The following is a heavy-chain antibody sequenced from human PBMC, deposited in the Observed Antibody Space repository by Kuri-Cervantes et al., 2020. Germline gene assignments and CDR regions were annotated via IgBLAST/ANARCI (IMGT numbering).Heavy chain of an antibody. V-gene: IGHV3-64*02. CDR2: ISSNGGST. Sequence: GGSLSLTCAASGFTFSSYAMHWVRQAPGKGLEYVSAISSNGGSTYYADSVKGRFTISRDNSKKSLYLQMNSLRAEDTAVYYCARDRDSGDYVISAFDIWGQGTMVTVSS. D-gene: IGHD4-17*01. J-gene: IGHJ3*02. CDR1: GFTFSSYA. CDR3: ARDRDSGDYVISAFDI.